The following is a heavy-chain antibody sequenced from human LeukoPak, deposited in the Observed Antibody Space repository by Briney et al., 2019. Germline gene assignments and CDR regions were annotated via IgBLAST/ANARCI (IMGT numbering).Heavy chain of an antibody. D-gene: IGHD3-10*01. CDR1: GYTFNNYA. J-gene: IGHJ4*02. V-gene: IGHV7-4-1*02. CDR2: INTKTGTP. Sequence: ASVKVSCKASGYTFNNYAMHWVRQAPGQGLEWMGWINTKTGTPTYAPGFTGRFVFLLDTSVSTAYLQISSLKADDAAVYYCARGGEGSVAPSYWGQGTLVTVSS. CDR3: ARGGEGSVAPSY.